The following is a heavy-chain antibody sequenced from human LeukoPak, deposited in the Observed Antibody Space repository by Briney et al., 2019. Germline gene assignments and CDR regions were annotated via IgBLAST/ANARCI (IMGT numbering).Heavy chain of an antibody. V-gene: IGHV4-38-2*02. CDR2: IYHSGST. D-gene: IGHD1-7*01. J-gene: IGHJ3*02. Sequence: PSETLSLTCTVSGYSISSGYYWGWIRQPPGKGLEWIGSIYHSGSTYYNPSLKSRVTISVDTSKNQFSLKLSSVTAADTAVYYCARAKYNWNFHDAFDIWGQGTMVTVSS. CDR3: ARAKYNWNFHDAFDI. CDR1: GYSISSGYY.